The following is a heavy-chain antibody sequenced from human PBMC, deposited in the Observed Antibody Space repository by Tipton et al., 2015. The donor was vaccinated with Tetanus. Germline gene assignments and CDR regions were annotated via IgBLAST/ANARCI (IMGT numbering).Heavy chain of an antibody. Sequence: TLSLTCTVSGGSISTSGFYWDWIRQSPTKGLEWIGNIYYSGGTHYNPSLKSRVRISIDTSKNQFSLKLRSVTAADTAVYYCARGGSSVGPWGQGTQVSVSS. CDR2: IYYSGGT. CDR1: GGSISTSGFY. J-gene: IGHJ5*02. CDR3: ARGGSSVGP. V-gene: IGHV4-39*07. D-gene: IGHD3-10*01.